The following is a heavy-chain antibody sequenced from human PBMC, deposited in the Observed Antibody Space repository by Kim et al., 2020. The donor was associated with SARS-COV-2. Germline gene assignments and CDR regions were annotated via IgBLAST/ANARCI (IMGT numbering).Heavy chain of an antibody. D-gene: IGHD2-15*01. CDR3: ARIGDY. Sequence: YPGDSDTSYSPSFKGQVTISADKTISTAYLQWSSLKASDTAMYYCARIGDYWGQGTLVTVSS. CDR2: YPGDSDT. V-gene: IGHV5-51*01. J-gene: IGHJ4*02.